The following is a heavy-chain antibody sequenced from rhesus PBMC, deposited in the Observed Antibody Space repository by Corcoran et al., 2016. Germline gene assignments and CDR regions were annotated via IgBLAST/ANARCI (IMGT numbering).Heavy chain of an antibody. Sequence: EVQLVQSGAEVKKPGASVNISCKASGYTFTDYYLHWVRHAPGKGRERKGRVAPEDGEAILAQQFQDRVTITADTSTDTAYIELSSLRSEDTAVYYCATGAPGIALDYWGQGVLVTVSS. CDR1: GYTFTDYY. CDR3: ATGAPGIALDY. J-gene: IGHJ4*01. CDR2: VAPEDGEA. D-gene: IGHD5-42*01. V-gene: IGHV1-111*02.